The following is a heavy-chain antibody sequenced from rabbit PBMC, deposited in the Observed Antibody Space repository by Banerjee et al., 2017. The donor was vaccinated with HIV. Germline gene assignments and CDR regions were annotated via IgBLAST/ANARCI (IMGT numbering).Heavy chain of an antibody. D-gene: IGHD4-1*01. Sequence: QEQLVESGGGLVQPGGSLKLSCKASGFTISSYSMQWVRQAPGKGLEWIGYIDPVFGSTYYASWVNGRFTVSKTSSTTVTLQMTSLTAADTATYFCARGGVVTAFSLWGPGTLVTVS. CDR3: ARGGVVTAFSL. CDR1: GFTISSYS. CDR2: IDPVFGST. J-gene: IGHJ4*01. V-gene: IGHV1S39*01.